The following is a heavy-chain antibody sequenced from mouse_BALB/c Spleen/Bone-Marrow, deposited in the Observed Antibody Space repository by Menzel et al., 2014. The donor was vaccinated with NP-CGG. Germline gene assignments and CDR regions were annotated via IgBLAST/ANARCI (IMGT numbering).Heavy chain of an antibody. CDR3: ARSGSSSGYFDY. J-gene: IGHJ2*01. V-gene: IGHV5-17*02. CDR2: ISSGSSTI. CDR1: GFTFSSFG. D-gene: IGHD1-1*01. Sequence: EVTLVESGGGLVQPGGSRKLSCAASGFTFSSFGMHWVRQAPEKGLEWVAYISSGSSTIYYADTVMGRFTISRDNPKNTLFLQMTSLRSEDTAMYYCARSGSSSGYFDYWGQGTTLTVSS.